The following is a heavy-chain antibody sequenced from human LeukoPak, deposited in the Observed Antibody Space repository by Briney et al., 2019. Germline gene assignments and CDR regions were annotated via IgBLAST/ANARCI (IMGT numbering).Heavy chain of an antibody. Sequence: PSETLSLTCTVSGGSISSYYWSLIRQPAGKGLEWIGRIYTSGSTNYNHSLKSRVTMSVDTSKNQFYLKLSSVTAADTAVYYCARDPNYGDYLADWYFDLWGRGTLVTVSS. CDR3: ARDPNYGDYLADWYFDL. CDR1: GGSISSYY. V-gene: IGHV4-4*07. D-gene: IGHD4-17*01. J-gene: IGHJ2*01. CDR2: IYTSGST.